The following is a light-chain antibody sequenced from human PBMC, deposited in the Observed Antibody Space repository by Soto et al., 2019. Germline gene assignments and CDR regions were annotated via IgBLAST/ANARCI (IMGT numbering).Light chain of an antibody. J-gene: IGKJ3*01. V-gene: IGKV3-20*01. CDR2: TTS. Sequence: EIVLTQSPDTLSLSPGERATLSCTASKSVTSSCLAWYQRKPGQAPRLLIHTTSTRATDIPDRFSGSGSGTEFTLTISRLEPEDFAVYYCQQCGGSPLFSFGPGTRVDI. CDR1: KSVTSSC. CDR3: QQCGGSPLFS.